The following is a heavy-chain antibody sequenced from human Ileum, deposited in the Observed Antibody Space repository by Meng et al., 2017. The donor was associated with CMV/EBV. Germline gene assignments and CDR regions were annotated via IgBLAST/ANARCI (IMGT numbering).Heavy chain of an antibody. V-gene: IGHV6-1*01. CDR2: TFYRSKWTN. J-gene: IGHJ4*02. D-gene: IGHD1-1*01. Sequence: ISGDSGSSSTAAWNWIRQSPSRGLEWLGRTFYRSKWTNDYAVSVQGRITITPDISKNQFSLQLNSVTPDDTAVYYCARIAWNVAAFWGQGTLVTVSS. CDR1: GDSGSSSTAA. CDR3: ARIAWNVAAF.